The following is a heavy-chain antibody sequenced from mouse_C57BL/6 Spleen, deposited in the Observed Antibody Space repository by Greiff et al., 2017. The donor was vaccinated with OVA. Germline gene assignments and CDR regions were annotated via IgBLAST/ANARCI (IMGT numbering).Heavy chain of an antibody. CDR3: ARDPSPYYGSSYVRYFDV. D-gene: IGHD1-1*01. CDR2: ISYDGSN. J-gene: IGHJ1*03. CDR1: GYSITSGYY. Sequence: EVKLLESGPGLVKPSQSLSLTCSVTGYSITSGYYWNWIRQFPGNKLEWMGYISYDGSNNYNPSLKNRISITRDTSKNQFFLKLNSVTTEDTATYYCARDPSPYYGSSYVRYFDVWGTGTTVTVSS. V-gene: IGHV3-6*01.